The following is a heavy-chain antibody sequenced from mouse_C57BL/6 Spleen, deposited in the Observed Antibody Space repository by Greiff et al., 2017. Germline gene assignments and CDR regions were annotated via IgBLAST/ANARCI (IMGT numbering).Heavy chain of an antibody. J-gene: IGHJ4*01. CDR2: ISSGSSTI. CDR1: GFTFSDYG. CDR3: ANSLSYYYGSSSDYAMGY. Sequence: DVMLVESGGGLVKPGGSLKLSCAASGFTFSDYGMHWVRQAPEKGLEWVAYISSGSSTIYYADTVKGRFTISRDNAKNTLFLQMTSLRSEDTAMYYCANSLSYYYGSSSDYAMGYWGQGASVTVSS. V-gene: IGHV5-17*01. D-gene: IGHD1-1*01.